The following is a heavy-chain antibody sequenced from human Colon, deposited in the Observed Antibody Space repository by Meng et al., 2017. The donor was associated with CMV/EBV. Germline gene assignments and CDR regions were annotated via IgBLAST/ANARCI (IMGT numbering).Heavy chain of an antibody. CDR3: AGRLAAAGTSWFDP. D-gene: IGHD6-13*01. CDR2: IKQDGSEK. Sequence: GGSLRLSCAASGFTFSSYWMSWVRQAPGKGLEWVANIKQDGSEKYYVDSVKGRFTISRNNAKNSLYLQMNSLRAEDTAVYCCAGRLAAAGTSWFDPWGQGTLVTVSS. J-gene: IGHJ5*02. CDR1: GFTFSSYW. V-gene: IGHV3-7*01.